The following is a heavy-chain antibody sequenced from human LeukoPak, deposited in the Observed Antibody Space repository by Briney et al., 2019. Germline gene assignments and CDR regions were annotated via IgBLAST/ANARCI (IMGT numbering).Heavy chain of an antibody. Sequence: SQTLSLTCTVSGGSISSGGYYWSWIRQHPGKGLEWIGYIYYSGSTYYNPSLKSRVTISVDTSKNQFSLKLSSVTAADTAVYYCARGLSSGAQPIDYWGQGTLVTVSS. J-gene: IGHJ4*02. CDR3: ARGLSSGAQPIDY. V-gene: IGHV4-31*03. D-gene: IGHD6-19*01. CDR1: GGSISSGGYY. CDR2: IYYSGST.